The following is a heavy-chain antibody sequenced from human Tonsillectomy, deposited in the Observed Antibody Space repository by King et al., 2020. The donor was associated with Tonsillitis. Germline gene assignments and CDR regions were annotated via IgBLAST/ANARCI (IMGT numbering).Heavy chain of an antibody. V-gene: IGHV1-2*02. CDR1: GYTFTGYF. CDR2: INPNSGGT. J-gene: IGHJ4*02. Sequence: QLVQSGAEVKKPGASVKVSCQASGYTFTGYFIHWVRQAPGQGLEWMGWINPNSGGTNYAQKFQGRVTMTRDTSINTAYMELSRLTSDDTAVYYCARDRCSSNSCYTEFNYWGQGTLVTVSS. D-gene: IGHD2-2*02. CDR3: ARDRCSSNSCYTEFNY.